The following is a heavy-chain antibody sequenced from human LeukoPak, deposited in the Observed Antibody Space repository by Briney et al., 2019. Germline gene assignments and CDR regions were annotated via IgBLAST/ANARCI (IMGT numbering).Heavy chain of an antibody. CDR2: ISGSGGST. J-gene: IGHJ4*02. D-gene: IGHD5-12*01. Sequence: GGPLRLSCAASGFTFSSYAMSWVRQAPGKGLEWVSAISGSGGSTYYAGSVKGRFTVSRDNSKNTLYLQMNSLRAEDTAVYYCAKVRGYSGYEPIDYWGQGTLVTVSS. CDR1: GFTFSSYA. V-gene: IGHV3-23*01. CDR3: AKVRGYSGYEPIDY.